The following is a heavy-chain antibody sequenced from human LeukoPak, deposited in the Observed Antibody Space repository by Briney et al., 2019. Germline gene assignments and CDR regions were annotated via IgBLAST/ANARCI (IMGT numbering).Heavy chain of an antibody. D-gene: IGHD3-9*01. V-gene: IGHV4-39*01. CDR3: ARAGDYDILTGYYLFDY. Sequence: SETLSLTCTVSSGSISSSTYYWGWIRQPPGKGLEWIGSIYYSGSTYYNPSLKSRVTISVDTSKNQFSLKLSSVTAADTAVYYCARAGDYDILTGYYLFDYWGQGTLVTVSS. CDR2: IYYSGST. J-gene: IGHJ4*02. CDR1: SGSISSSTYY.